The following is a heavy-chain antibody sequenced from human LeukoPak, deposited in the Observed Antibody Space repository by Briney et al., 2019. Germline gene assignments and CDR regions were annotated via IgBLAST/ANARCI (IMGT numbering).Heavy chain of an antibody. V-gene: IGHV3-23*01. Sequence: ASVKVSCKASGYTFTSYAMSWVRQAPGKGLEWVSVISGSGGSTYYADSVKGRFTISRDNSKNTLWLQMNSLRAEDTAEYYCAKGGAPMTVTSGGGWFDPWGQGTLVTVSS. CDR2: ISGSGGST. CDR1: GYTFTSYA. CDR3: AKGGAPMTVTSGGGWFDP. J-gene: IGHJ5*02. D-gene: IGHD4-17*01.